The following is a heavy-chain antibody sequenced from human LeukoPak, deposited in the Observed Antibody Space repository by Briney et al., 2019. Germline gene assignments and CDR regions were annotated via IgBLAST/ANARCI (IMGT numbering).Heavy chain of an antibody. CDR1: GYTFTSYY. J-gene: IGHJ4*02. CDR2: INPSGGST. CDR3: ARGAMIVAHPTYYFDY. Sequence: GASVTVSFKASGYTFTSYYMHWVRQAPGQGLEWMGIINPSGGSTSYAQKFQGRVTMTRDTSTSTVYMELSSLRSEDTAVYYCARGAMIVAHPTYYFDYWGQGTLVTVSS. V-gene: IGHV1-46*01. D-gene: IGHD3-22*01.